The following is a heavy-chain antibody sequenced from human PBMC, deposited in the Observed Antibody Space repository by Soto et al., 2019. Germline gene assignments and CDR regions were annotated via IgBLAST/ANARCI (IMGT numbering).Heavy chain of an antibody. D-gene: IGHD3-10*01. CDR3: SRTSYYYGSGIQTWFDP. J-gene: IGHJ5*02. CDR2: IDWDDDK. CDR1: GFSLSTSGMC. V-gene: IGHV2-70*11. Sequence: ESAPTPVNPTQTLTLTCTFSGFSLSTSGMCVSWIRQPPGKALEWLARIDWDDDKYYSTSLKTRLTISKDTSKNQVVLTMTNMDPVDTATYYCSRTSYYYGSGIQTWFDPWGQGTLVTVS.